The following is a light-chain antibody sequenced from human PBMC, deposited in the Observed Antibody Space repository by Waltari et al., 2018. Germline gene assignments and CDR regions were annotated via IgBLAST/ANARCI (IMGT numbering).Light chain of an antibody. J-gene: IGLJ3*02. V-gene: IGLV1-44*01. CDR2: NNN. CDR1: SSNIGLNT. CDR3: AAWDDSLNGWV. Sequence: QSVLTQPPSASGTPGQRVTISCSGTSSNIGLNTLPWYQQVPGTAPKLLIYNNNQRTSGAPDRFSGSKSDTSASLAISGLQSEDEADYYCAAWDDSLNGWVFGGGTKLTVL.